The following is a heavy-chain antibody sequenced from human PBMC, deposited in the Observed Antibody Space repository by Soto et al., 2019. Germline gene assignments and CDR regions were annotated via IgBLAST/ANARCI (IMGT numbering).Heavy chain of an antibody. CDR2: IDPSDSYT. V-gene: IGHV5-10-1*01. CDR3: ARHVVAARGWVEEPL. Sequence: LGESLKISCKGSGYSFTSYWISWVRQMPGKGLEWMGRIDPSDSYTNYSPSFQGHVTISADKSISTAYLQWSSLKASDTAMYYCARHVVAARGWVEEPLWGQGTLVTVSS. J-gene: IGHJ4*02. CDR1: GYSFTSYW. D-gene: IGHD1-1*01.